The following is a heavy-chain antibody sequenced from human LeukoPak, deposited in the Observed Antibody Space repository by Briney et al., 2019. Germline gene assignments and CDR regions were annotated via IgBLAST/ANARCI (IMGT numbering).Heavy chain of an antibody. Sequence: PSETLSLTCTVSGGSISSYYWSWIRQPPGKGLEWIGYIYYSGSTNYNTSLKSRVTISVDTSKNQFSLKLSSLTAADTAVYYCARHITGSPWFDPWGQGTLVTVSS. D-gene: IGHD1-14*01. CDR1: GGSISSYY. CDR3: ARHITGSPWFDP. J-gene: IGHJ5*02. V-gene: IGHV4-59*08. CDR2: IYYSGST.